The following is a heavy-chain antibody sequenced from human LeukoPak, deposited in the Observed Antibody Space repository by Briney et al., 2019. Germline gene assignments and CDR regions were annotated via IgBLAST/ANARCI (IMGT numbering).Heavy chain of an antibody. CDR2: IRYDGSNK. J-gene: IGHJ4*02. CDR1: GFTFSSYG. Sequence: GGSLRLSCAASGFTFSSYGMHWVRQAPGKGLEWVAFIRYDGSNKYYADSVKGRFTISRDNSKNTLYLQMNSLRAEDTAVYYCAMDSSWLPLKFDYWGQGTLVTVST. V-gene: IGHV3-30*02. D-gene: IGHD5-24*01. CDR3: AMDSSWLPLKFDY.